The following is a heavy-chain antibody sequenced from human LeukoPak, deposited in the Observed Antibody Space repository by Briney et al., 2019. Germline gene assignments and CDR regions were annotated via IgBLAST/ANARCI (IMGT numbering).Heavy chain of an antibody. J-gene: IGHJ6*03. V-gene: IGHV4-34*01. D-gene: IGHD3-3*01. CDR2: INHSGST. CDR3: ARARITIFGVVILNYYYYMDV. Sequence: SETLSLTCAVYGGSFSGYYWSWIRQPPGKGLEWIGEINHSGSTNYNPSLKSRVTISVDTSKNQFSQKLSSVTAADTAVYYCARARITIFGVVILNYYYYMDVWGKGTTVTVSS. CDR1: GGSFSGYY.